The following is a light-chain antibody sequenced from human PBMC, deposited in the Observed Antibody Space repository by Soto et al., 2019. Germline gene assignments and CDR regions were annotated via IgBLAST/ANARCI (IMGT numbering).Light chain of an antibody. V-gene: IGKV1-9*01. CDR1: QDIGLF. J-gene: IGKJ4*01. Sequence: DTQLTQSPSFLSASVGDRVSITCRATQDIGLFLAWYQQIPGQAPRLLMYGSCRLENGVPSRFSGSDSGTEFTLTVSSLQPEDFETYYCQQLKSYPLSFGGGTKVDIK. CDR3: QQLKSYPLS. CDR2: GSC.